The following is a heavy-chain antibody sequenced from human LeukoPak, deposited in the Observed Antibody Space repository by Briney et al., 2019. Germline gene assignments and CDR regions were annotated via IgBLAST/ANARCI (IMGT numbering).Heavy chain of an antibody. Sequence: SETQSLTCSVSGFSVSTGYFWGWIRQPPGRGLEWIASIHYSTTTYYNPALESRVTISVRASKNRLSLKLDSVTAADTAVYYCVREGFGEGLRLSYAFDIWGQGTVVTVSS. J-gene: IGHJ3*02. V-gene: IGHV4-38-2*02. CDR1: GFSVSTGYF. CDR2: IHYSTTT. CDR3: VREGFGEGLRLSYAFDI. D-gene: IGHD3-10*01.